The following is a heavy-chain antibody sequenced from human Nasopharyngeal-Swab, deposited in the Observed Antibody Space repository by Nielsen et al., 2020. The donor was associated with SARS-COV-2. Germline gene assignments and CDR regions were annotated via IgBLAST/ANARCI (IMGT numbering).Heavy chain of an antibody. CDR3: ARRTTYDHFDY. D-gene: IGHD1-1*01. V-gene: IGHV4-59*11. CDR2: IYYSGST. J-gene: IGHJ4*02. Sequence: SETLSLTSTVTGGSIIGHYWCWIRHTPGAGLEWIGYIYYSGSTNYNPSLGSRATISVDTSKSQFSLHLTSVAAANTAMYYCARRTTYDHFDYWGQGILVTVSS. CDR1: GGSIIGHY.